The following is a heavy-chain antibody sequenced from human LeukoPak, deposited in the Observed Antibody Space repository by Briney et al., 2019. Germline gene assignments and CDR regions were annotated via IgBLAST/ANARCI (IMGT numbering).Heavy chain of an antibody. CDR2: ISGSGGST. J-gene: IGHJ6*02. Sequence: GGSLRLSCAASGFTFSSYAMSWVRQAPGKGLEWVSAISGSGGSTYYADSVEGRFTISRDNSKNTLYLQMNSLRAEDTAVYYCAKVGVFTISRYYYYGMDVWGQGTTVTVSS. CDR3: AKVGVFTISRYYYYGMDV. V-gene: IGHV3-23*01. D-gene: IGHD3-3*01. CDR1: GFTFSSYA.